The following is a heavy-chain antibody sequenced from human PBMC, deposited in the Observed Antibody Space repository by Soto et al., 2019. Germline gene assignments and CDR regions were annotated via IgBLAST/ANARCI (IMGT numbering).Heavy chain of an antibody. V-gene: IGHV3-53*02. CDR3: ARDRVYSSPYYYYYGMDV. CDR2: IYSGGST. D-gene: IGHD4-4*01. Sequence: EVQLVETGGGLIQPGGSLRLSCAASGFTVSSNYMSWVRQAPGKGLEWVSVIYSGGSTYYADSVKGRFTISRDNSKHTLYLEMNGLRAEDTAVYYCARDRVYSSPYYYYYGMDVWGQGTTVTVSS. J-gene: IGHJ6*02. CDR1: GFTVSSNY.